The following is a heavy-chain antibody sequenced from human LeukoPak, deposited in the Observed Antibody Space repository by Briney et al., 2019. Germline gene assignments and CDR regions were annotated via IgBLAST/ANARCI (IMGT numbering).Heavy chain of an antibody. CDR2: INPNSGGT. D-gene: IGHD2-2*02. V-gene: IGHV1-2*06. J-gene: IGHJ1*01. CDR1: GYTFTGYY. Sequence: ASVKVSCKASGYTFTGYYMHWVRQAPGQGLEWMGRINPNSGGTNYAQKFQGRVTMTRDTSISTAYMELSRLRSDDTAVYYCARDNGIGYCSSTSCYKHFQHWGQGTLVTVSS. CDR3: ARDNGIGYCSSTSCYKHFQH.